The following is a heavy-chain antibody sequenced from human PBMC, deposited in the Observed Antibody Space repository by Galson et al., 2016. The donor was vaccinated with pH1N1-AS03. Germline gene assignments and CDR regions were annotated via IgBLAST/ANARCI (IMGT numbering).Heavy chain of an antibody. Sequence: SVKVSCKASGYPLARYYMHWVRQAPGQGLEWMGIIDPSGGPTTYAPKFQGRITITTDTSTSTVYMELVSLRSEDTAVYYCARRYYFDYWGQGTLVTVSS. D-gene: IGHD3-16*02. CDR1: GYPLARYY. CDR2: IDPSGGPT. CDR3: ARRYYFDY. V-gene: IGHV1-46*01. J-gene: IGHJ4*02.